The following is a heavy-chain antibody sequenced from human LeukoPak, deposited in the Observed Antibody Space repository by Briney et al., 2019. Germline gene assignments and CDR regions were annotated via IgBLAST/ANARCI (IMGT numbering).Heavy chain of an antibody. CDR1: GGSISSYY. J-gene: IGHJ4*02. D-gene: IGHD6-13*01. V-gene: IGHV4-59*01. CDR3: ARVGSGSWQPFDY. CDR2: IYYSGST. Sequence: SETLSLTCTVSGGSISSYYWSWIRQPPGKGLEWIGYIYYSGSTNYNPSLKSRVTISVDTSKNQFSLKLSSVTAADTAVYYCARVGSGSWQPFDYWGQGTLVTVSS.